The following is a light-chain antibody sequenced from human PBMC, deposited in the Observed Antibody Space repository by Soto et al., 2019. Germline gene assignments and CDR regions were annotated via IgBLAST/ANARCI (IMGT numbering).Light chain of an antibody. CDR1: SSDVGGYNY. CDR3: SSYTSSSTLYV. V-gene: IGLV2-14*01. J-gene: IGLJ1*01. Sequence: QSALNQPASVSGSPGQSITISCTGTSSDVGGYNYVSWYQQHPGKAPKFMIYDVSNRPSGVSNRFSGSKSGNTASLTISGLQAEDEADYYCSSYTSSSTLYVFGTGTKLTVL. CDR2: DVS.